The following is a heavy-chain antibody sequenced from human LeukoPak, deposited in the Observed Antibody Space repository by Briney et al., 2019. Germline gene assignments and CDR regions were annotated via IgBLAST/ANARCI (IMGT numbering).Heavy chain of an antibody. CDR3: ARANPTVVTPGFDY. Sequence: ASVKVSCTASGGTFSSYAISWVRQAPGQGLEWMGGIIPIFGTANYAQKFQGRVTITTDESTSTAYMELSSLRSEDTAVYYCARANPTVVTPGFDYWGQGTLVTVSS. D-gene: IGHD4-23*01. V-gene: IGHV1-69*05. J-gene: IGHJ4*02. CDR2: IIPIFGTA. CDR1: GGTFSSYA.